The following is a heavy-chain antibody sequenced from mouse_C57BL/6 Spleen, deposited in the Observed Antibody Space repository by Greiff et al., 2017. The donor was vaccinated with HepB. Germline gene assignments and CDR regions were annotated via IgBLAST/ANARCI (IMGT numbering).Heavy chain of an antibody. CDR1: GYTFTDYE. J-gene: IGHJ4*01. CDR3: TRYSGVPYAIDY. CDR2: IDPETGGT. D-gene: IGHD5-1*01. Sequence: QVQLKQSGAELVRPGASVTLSCKASGYTFTDYEMHWVKQTPVHGLEWIGAIDPETGGTAYNQKFKGKAILTADKSSSTAYMELRSLTSEDSAVYYCTRYSGVPYAIDYWGQGTPVTVSS. V-gene: IGHV1-15*01.